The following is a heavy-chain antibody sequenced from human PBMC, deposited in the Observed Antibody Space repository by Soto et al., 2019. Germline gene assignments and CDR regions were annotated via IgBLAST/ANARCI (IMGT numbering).Heavy chain of an antibody. J-gene: IGHJ6*02. CDR3: ARIQESSGWYGGYYGMDV. D-gene: IGHD6-19*01. CDR1: GFSLSTSGVA. Sequence: SGPTLVNPTQTLTLTCTFSGFSLSTSGVAVGWIRQAPRKAPEWLAFIFWDDDKRYSPSLENRLTITKDTSKNQVVLTMTNMDPVDTATYYCARIQESSGWYGGYYGMDVWGQGTTVTVSS. CDR2: IFWDDDK. V-gene: IGHV2-5*02.